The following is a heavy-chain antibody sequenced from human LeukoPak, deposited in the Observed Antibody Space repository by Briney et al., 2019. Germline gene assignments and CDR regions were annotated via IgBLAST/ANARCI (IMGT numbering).Heavy chain of an antibody. CDR2: ISGSGGST. CDR1: GFTFSSYA. CDR3: AKDQPAYYFWSGQIDY. D-gene: IGHD3-3*01. Sequence: GGSLRLSCAASGFTFSSYAMSWVRQAPGKGLEWVSAISGSGGSTYYADSVKGRFTISRDNSKNTLYLQMNSLRAEDTAVYYCAKDQPAYYFWSGQIDYWGQGTLVTVSS. J-gene: IGHJ4*02. V-gene: IGHV3-23*01.